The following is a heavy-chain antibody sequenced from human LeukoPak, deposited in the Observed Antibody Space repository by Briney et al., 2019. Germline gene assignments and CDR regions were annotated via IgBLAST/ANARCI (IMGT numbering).Heavy chain of an antibody. Sequence: GGSLRLSCAASGFTFSYYGMHWVRQAPGKGPEWVAFIRYDETKIFYGDSVEGRFTISRDNSKNTVYLQMNSLRTEDTAVYYCAKAHLPNAYSGTYYCDYWGQGTLVTVSS. V-gene: IGHV3-30*02. J-gene: IGHJ4*02. D-gene: IGHD1-26*01. CDR3: AKAHLPNAYSGTYYCDY. CDR1: GFTFSYYG. CDR2: IRYDETKI.